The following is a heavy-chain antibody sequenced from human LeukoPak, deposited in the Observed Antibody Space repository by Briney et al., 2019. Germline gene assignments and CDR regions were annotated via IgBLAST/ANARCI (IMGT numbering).Heavy chain of an antibody. CDR2: ITWDGDST. J-gene: IGHJ6*04. V-gene: IGHV3-43D*03. D-gene: IGHD3-10*02. CDR1: GFTFDDYA. Sequence: GGSVRLSCAASGFTFDDYAMHWVRQAPGKGLEWVSLITWDGDSTYYADSVKGRFTISRDNSKNYLYLQMNSLRAEDTAVYYCAELGITMIGGVWGKGTTVTISS. CDR3: AELGITMIGGV.